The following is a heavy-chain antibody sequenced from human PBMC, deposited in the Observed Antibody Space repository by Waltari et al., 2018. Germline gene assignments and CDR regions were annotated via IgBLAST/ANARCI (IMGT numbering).Heavy chain of an antibody. J-gene: IGHJ4*02. Sequence: QVQLVQSGAEVKKPGSSVKVSCKASGDTFSSYAINWVRQVPGQGPEWMGRIIPILGITHDEQRFQGRVTFTADKSTSTAYMELSSLRSDDTAVYYCARGHSYGPYFFDFWGQGTLVTVSS. D-gene: IGHD5-18*01. CDR3: ARGHSYGPYFFDF. CDR2: IIPILGIT. CDR1: GDTFSSYA. V-gene: IGHV1-69*04.